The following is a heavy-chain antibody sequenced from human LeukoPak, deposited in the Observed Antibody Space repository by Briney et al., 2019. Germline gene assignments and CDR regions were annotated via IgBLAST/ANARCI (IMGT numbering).Heavy chain of an antibody. CDR1: GFTFSSYS. CDR3: AAYSRHYYMDV. V-gene: IGHV3-21*01. Sequence: PGGSLRPSCAASGFTFSSYSMNWVRQAPGKGLEWVSSISSSSSYIYYADSVKGRFTISRDNAKNSLYLQMNSLRAEDTAVYYCAAYSRHYYMDVWGKGTTVTVSS. D-gene: IGHD4-11*01. CDR2: ISSSSSYI. J-gene: IGHJ6*03.